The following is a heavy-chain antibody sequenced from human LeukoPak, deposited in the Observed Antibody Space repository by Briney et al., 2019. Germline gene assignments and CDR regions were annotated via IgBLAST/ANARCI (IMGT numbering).Heavy chain of an antibody. V-gene: IGHV1-69*13. J-gene: IGHJ6*04. CDR3: ARSQAGYYGSGSYPYYYYYGMDV. Sequence: GASVKVSCKASGGTFISYAISWVRQAPGQGLEWMGGIIPIFGTANYAQKFQGRVTITADESTSTAYMELSSLRSEDTAVYYCARSQAGYYGSGSYPYYYYYGMDVWGKGTTVTVSS. D-gene: IGHD3-10*01. CDR2: IIPIFGTA. CDR1: GGTFISYA.